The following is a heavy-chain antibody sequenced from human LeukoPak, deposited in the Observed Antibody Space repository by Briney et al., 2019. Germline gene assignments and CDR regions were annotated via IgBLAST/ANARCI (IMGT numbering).Heavy chain of an antibody. D-gene: IGHD3-10*01. CDR1: GGSISRSSYY. CDR2: MYYSGST. V-gene: IGHV4-39*07. J-gene: IGHJ5*02. CDR3: ARAGGFTILRGAGNNWFDP. Sequence: SETLSLTCTVSGGSISRSSYYWGWIRQPPGKGLEWIGSMYYSGSTYYNPSLKSRVVISVDTSKNQFSLKLTSVTAADTAVYYCARAGGFTILRGAGNNWFDPWGQGTLVAVSS.